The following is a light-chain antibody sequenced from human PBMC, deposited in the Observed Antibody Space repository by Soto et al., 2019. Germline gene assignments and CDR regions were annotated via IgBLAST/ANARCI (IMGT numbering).Light chain of an antibody. J-gene: IGKJ1*01. V-gene: IGKV3-15*01. CDR2: GAS. Sequence: EIVMTQSPATLSVSPGGRRTLSCRASQSISDTLAWYQQKPGQXHRXXIYGASTRAPGFPARFSATESGTDLTITFRSLQSEDCGVYYGQQYNNWPWTFGQGTKVDIK. CDR1: QSISDT. CDR3: QQYNNWPWT.